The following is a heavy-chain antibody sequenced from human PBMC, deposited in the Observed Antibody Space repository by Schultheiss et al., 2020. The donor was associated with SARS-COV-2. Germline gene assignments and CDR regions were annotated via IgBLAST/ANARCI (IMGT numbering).Heavy chain of an antibody. Sequence: SETLSLTCTVSGGSISSSSYYWSWIRQPPGKGLEWIGSIYYSGSTYYNPSLKSRVTISVDTSKNQFSLKLSSVTAADTAVYYCATSKDSRGYYWGQGTLVTVSS. CDR2: IYYSGST. CDR3: ATSKDSRGYY. J-gene: IGHJ4*02. V-gene: IGHV4-39*01. CDR1: GGSISSSSYY. D-gene: IGHD1-26*01.